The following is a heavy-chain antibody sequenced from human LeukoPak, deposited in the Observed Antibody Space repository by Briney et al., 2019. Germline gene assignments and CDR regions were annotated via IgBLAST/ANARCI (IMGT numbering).Heavy chain of an antibody. V-gene: IGHV4-59*08. CDR1: GGSISSYY. J-gene: IGHJ3*01. CDR3: ARPSLDYGGIDAFDF. CDR2: IHFSGST. Sequence: SETLSLTCSVSGGSISSYYWGWIRQPPGRGLDYIGFIHFSGSTNYNPSLKSRVTISVDTSKNQFSLKLSSVTAADTAVYYCARPSLDYGGIDAFDFWGQGTLVTVSS. D-gene: IGHD4-23*01.